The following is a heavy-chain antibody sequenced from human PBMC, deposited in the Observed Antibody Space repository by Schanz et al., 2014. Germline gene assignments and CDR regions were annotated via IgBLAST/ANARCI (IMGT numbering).Heavy chain of an antibody. Sequence: EVQLVESGGCLVQPWGSLRLSCAASGFTLSTNVVHWVRQAPGKGLVWVSRISRDGWTTTYADSVKGRFTISRDNAKNSLYLQMNSLRAEDAAVYYCARVELSVYYYAMDVWGQGTTVTVSS. J-gene: IGHJ6*02. D-gene: IGHD2-15*01. CDR1: GFTLSTNV. CDR2: ISRDGWTT. CDR3: ARVELSVYYYAMDV. V-gene: IGHV3-74*01.